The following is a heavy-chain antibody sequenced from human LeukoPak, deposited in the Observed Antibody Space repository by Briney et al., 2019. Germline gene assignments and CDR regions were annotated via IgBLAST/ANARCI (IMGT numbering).Heavy chain of an antibody. V-gene: IGHV1-46*01. CDR1: GYTFTSYY. Sequence: ASVKVSCKASGYTFTSYYMHWVRQAPGQGLEWMGIINPSGGSTSYAQKFQGRVTMTRDTSTSTVYMELSSLRSEDTAVYYCAGPGTASGYHYKTLDYWGQGTLVTVSS. D-gene: IGHD3-22*01. J-gene: IGHJ4*02. CDR2: INPSGGST. CDR3: AGPGTASGYHYKTLDY.